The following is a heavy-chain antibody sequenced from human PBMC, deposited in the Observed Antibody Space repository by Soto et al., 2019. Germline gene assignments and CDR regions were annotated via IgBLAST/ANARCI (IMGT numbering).Heavy chain of an antibody. D-gene: IGHD2-8*01. V-gene: IGHV3-33*01. J-gene: IGHJ6*02. CDR3: ARTGLQIVQATSYYSGLDV. Sequence: QVQLVESGGDVVQPGTSLRLSCEASGFTFNSFGMHWVRQAPGKGLEWVAVIWHDGTKKSYVDAVKGRFTISRDNSKDTLYLKMNNLRAEDTAVYYCARTGLQIVQATSYYSGLDVWGQGTTVTVSS. CDR1: GFTFNSFG. CDR2: IWHDGTKK.